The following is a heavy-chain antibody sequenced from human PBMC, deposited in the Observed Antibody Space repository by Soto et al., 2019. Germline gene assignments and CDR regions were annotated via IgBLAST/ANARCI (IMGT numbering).Heavy chain of an antibody. D-gene: IGHD6-19*01. Sequence: SVKVSCKASRVAFSKFIVTWVRQAPGLGLEWVGGIILIFGTANYAQKFQGRVTITADESTSTSYMEVNNLRSEDTAVYYCAKVRYSSPMGYYYGMDVWGRGTTVTVSS. CDR1: RVAFSKFI. CDR3: AKVRYSSPMGYYYGMDV. CDR2: IILIFGTA. V-gene: IGHV1-69*13. J-gene: IGHJ6*02.